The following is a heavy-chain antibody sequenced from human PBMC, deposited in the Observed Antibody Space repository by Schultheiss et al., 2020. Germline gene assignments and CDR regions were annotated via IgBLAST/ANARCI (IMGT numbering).Heavy chain of an antibody. CDR3: ARGATGGLGELSLGY. J-gene: IGHJ4*02. CDR1: GYTFTSYG. D-gene: IGHD3-16*02. Sequence: ASVKVSCKASGYTFTSYGINWVRQAPGQGLEWMGWISAYNANTNYAQKLQGRVTMTTDTSTSTAYMELRSLRSDDTAVYYCARGATGGLGELSLGYWGQGTLVTVSS. V-gene: IGHV1-18*04. CDR2: ISAYNANT.